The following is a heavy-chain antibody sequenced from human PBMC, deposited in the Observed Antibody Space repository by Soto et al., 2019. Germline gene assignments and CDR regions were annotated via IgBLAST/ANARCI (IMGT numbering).Heavy chain of an antibody. V-gene: IGHV1-2*02. D-gene: IGHD4-4*01. CDR1: GYTFSVYH. J-gene: IGHJ6*02. Sequence: QVHLVQSGAEVKQPGASVKVSCKASGYTFSVYHMHWVRQAPGQGLEWMGWVHPNSGGTNYAQSFEGRVTMTRDTSINTAYMELSRLRSDDTAVYYCAKELQRGMDVWGQGTKVTVSS. CDR2: VHPNSGGT. CDR3: AKELQRGMDV.